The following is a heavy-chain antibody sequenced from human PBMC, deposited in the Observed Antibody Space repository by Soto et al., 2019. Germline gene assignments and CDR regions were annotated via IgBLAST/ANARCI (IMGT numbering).Heavy chain of an antibody. CDR3: AIGDRGAFDL. V-gene: IGHV3-74*01. CDR2: IHSDGSST. D-gene: IGHD1-26*01. Sequence: EVQLVESGGGLVQPGESLRLSCAASGFTFSYYWMHWVRQAPGKGLVWVSRIHSDGSSTTYADSVKGRFSISRDNARNAVYLQMNSLRDEDTAVYYCAIGDRGAFDLWGQGTVLTVSS. J-gene: IGHJ3*01. CDR1: GFTFSYYW.